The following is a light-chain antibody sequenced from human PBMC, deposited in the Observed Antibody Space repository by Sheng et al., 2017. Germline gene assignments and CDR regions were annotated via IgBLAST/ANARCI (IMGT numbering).Light chain of an antibody. CDR1: QSISTN. V-gene: IGKV3-15*01. CDR2: GAS. CDR3: HQYGTGPIT. J-gene: IGKJ4*01. Sequence: EIVMTQSPATLSVSPGEGATLSCRASQSISTNLAWYQQKPGQAPGLLIFGASSRGAGIPARFSGSGSGTEFTLTITRLESEDFAVFYCHQYGTGPITFGGGTKVEIK.